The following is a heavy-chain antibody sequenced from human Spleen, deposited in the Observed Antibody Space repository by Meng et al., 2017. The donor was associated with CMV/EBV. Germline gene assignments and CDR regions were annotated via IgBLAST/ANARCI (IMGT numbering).Heavy chain of an antibody. CDR3: ARDSNIAAAGISRFDP. Sequence: SGYTFTSYGISWVRQAPGQGLEWMGWISAYNGNTNYAQKVQGRVTMTTDTSTSTAYMELRSLRSDDTAVYYCARDSNIAAAGISRFDPWGQGTLVTVSS. J-gene: IGHJ5*02. D-gene: IGHD6-13*01. V-gene: IGHV1-18*01. CDR2: ISAYNGNT. CDR1: GYTFTSYG.